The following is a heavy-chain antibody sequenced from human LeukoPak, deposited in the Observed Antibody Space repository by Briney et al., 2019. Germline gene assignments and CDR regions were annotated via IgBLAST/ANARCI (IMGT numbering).Heavy chain of an antibody. V-gene: IGHV5-51*01. CDR1: GYSFTTYL. CDR2: IYPGDSDT. CDR3: ARQATIFGVVRDSGMDV. Sequence: GESLKISCKGSGYSFTTYLIGWVRQMPGKGLEWMGIIYPGDSDTRYSPSFQGQVTISADKSISTAYLQWSSLKASDTAMYYCARQATIFGVVRDSGMDVWGQGTTVTVSS. D-gene: IGHD3-3*01. J-gene: IGHJ6*02.